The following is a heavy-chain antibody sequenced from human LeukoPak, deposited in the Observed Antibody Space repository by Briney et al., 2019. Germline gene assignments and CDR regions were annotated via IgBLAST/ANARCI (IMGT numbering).Heavy chain of an antibody. CDR1: GGSISSYY. CDR3: ARVGNYYDSSGYYDDAFDI. Sequence: PSETLSLTCTVSGGSISSYYWGWIRQPAGEGLEWIGRIYTSGSTNYNPSLKSRVTMSVDTSKNQFSLKLSSVTAADTAVYYCARVGNYYDSSGYYDDAFDIWGQGTMVTVSS. J-gene: IGHJ3*02. D-gene: IGHD3-22*01. V-gene: IGHV4-4*07. CDR2: IYTSGST.